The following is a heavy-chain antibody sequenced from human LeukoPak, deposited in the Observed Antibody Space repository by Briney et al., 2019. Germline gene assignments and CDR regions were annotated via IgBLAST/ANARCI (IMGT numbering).Heavy chain of an antibody. CDR1: GDTFTRYG. J-gene: IGHJ4*02. CDR2: ISAYNGNT. V-gene: IGHV1-18*01. CDR3: ARSGSSWYGDYFDC. Sequence: ASLRVSCKASGDTFTRYGISWGRQAPGQGLERMGWISAYNGNTNYAQKLQGRVTMTTDTSTSTEYMELRSLRSDDTAVYYCARSGSSWYGDYFDCWGQGTLVTVSS. D-gene: IGHD6-13*01.